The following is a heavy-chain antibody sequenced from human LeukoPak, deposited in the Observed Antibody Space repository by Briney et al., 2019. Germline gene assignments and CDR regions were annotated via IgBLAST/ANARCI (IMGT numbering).Heavy chain of an antibody. Sequence: ASVKVSCKASGYTFTSCDINWVRQATGQGLEWMGWMNPNSGNTGYGQSFQGRITMTRDISIGTAYMELSNLTSEDTAIYYCTRASSGRRDNWGQGTLVTVSA. V-gene: IGHV1-8*01. CDR1: GYTFTSCD. J-gene: IGHJ4*02. D-gene: IGHD6-19*01. CDR3: TRASSGRRDN. CDR2: MNPNSGNT.